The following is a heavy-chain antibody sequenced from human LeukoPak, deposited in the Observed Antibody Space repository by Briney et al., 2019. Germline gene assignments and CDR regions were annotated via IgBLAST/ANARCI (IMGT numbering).Heavy chain of an antibody. V-gene: IGHV3-23*01. D-gene: IGHD3-22*01. J-gene: IGHJ4*02. CDR1: GFTFSSYA. Sequence: PGGSLRLSCAASGFTFSSYAMSGVRQAPGKGLEGVSAISGSGGSTYYADSVKGRFTISRDNSKNTLYLQMNSLRAEDTAVYYCAKDRNYYDSSGYYGDWGQGTLVTVSS. CDR2: ISGSGGST. CDR3: AKDRNYYDSSGYYGD.